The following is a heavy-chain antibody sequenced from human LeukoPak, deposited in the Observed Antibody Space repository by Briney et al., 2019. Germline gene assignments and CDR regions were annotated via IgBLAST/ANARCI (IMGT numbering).Heavy chain of an antibody. D-gene: IGHD3-22*01. V-gene: IGHV1-8*01. Sequence: ASVKVSRKASGYTFTSYDINWVRQATGQGLEWMGWMNPNSGNTGYAQKVQGRVTMTRNTSISTAYMELSSLRSEDTAVYYCATELDDSSGYYWGQGTLVTVSS. CDR3: ATELDDSSGYY. CDR1: GYTFTSYD. CDR2: MNPNSGNT. J-gene: IGHJ4*02.